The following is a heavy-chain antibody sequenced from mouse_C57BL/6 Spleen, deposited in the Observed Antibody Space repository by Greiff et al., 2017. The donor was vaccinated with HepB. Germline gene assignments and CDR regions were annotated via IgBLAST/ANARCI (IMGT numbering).Heavy chain of an antibody. V-gene: IGHV5-16*01. D-gene: IGHD2-2*01. J-gene: IGHJ1*03. Sequence: EVQLVESEGGLVQPGSSMKLSCTASGFTFSDYYMAWVRQVPEKGLEWVANINYDGSSTYYLDSLKSRFIISRDNAKNILYLQMSSLKSEDTATYYCARYGYDWYFDVWGTGTTVTVSS. CDR3: ARYGYDWYFDV. CDR1: GFTFSDYY. CDR2: INYDGSST.